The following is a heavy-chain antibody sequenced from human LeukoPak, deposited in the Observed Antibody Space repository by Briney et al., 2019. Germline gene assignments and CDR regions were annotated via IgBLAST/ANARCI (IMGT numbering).Heavy chain of an antibody. J-gene: IGHJ4*02. V-gene: IGHV4-59*01. CDR3: ARNSGYDYGGFDY. Sequence: SETLSLTCTVSGGCISSYYWSWIRQPPGKGLEWIGYIYYSGSTNYNHSLKSRVTISVDTSKNQFSLKLSSVTAADTAVYYCARNSGYDYGGFDYWGQGTLVTVSS. D-gene: IGHD5-12*01. CDR1: GGCISSYY. CDR2: IYYSGST.